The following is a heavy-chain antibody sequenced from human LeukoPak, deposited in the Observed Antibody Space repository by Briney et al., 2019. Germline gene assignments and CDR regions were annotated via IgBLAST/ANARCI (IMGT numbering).Heavy chain of an antibody. CDR1: GYSICSGYY. D-gene: IGHD3-9*01. Sequence: SETQSLTCAVSGYSICSGYYWGWIRQPPGKGLEWIGSIYHSGSTYYNPSLKSRVTISVDTSKNQFSLKLSSVTAADTAVYYCARKDVRYFDWLSDNWFDPWGQGTLVTVSS. J-gene: IGHJ5*02. V-gene: IGHV4-38-2*01. CDR2: IYHSGST. CDR3: ARKDVRYFDWLSDNWFDP.